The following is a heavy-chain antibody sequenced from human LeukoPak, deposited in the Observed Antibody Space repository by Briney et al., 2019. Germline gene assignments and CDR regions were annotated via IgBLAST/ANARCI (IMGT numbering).Heavy chain of an antibody. Sequence: SGGSLRLSCAASGFTFSSYEMNWVRQAPGKGLEWVSAISGSGGGTYYADSVKGRFTISRDNSMDTLYLQMNSLRAEDTAVYSCAKGSGSGWYGWFAPWGQGTLVTVSS. CDR2: ISGSGGGT. CDR1: GFTFSSYE. CDR3: AKGSGSGWYGWFAP. V-gene: IGHV3-23*01. J-gene: IGHJ5*02. D-gene: IGHD6-19*01.